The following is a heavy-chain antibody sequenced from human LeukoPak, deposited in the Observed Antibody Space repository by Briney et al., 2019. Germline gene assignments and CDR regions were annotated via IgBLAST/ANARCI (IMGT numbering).Heavy chain of an antibody. D-gene: IGHD6-6*01. Sequence: HSGGPLRLSCAASGFTFSRYWMYWVRQGPGEGLVWVSRIEGDGSTTDYADSVKGRFTVSRDNAKNTLYLQMNGLGAEDTVVYCCARDPSARLGYFDYWGQGTLVTVSS. J-gene: IGHJ4*02. CDR3: ARDPSARLGYFDY. CDR1: GFTFSRYW. V-gene: IGHV3-74*01. CDR2: IEGDGSTT.